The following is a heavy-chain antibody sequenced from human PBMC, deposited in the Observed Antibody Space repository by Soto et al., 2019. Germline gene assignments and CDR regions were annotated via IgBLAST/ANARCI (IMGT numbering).Heavy chain of an antibody. J-gene: IGHJ4*02. CDR1: GFTFSSYA. Sequence: PGGSLRLSCAASGFTFSSYAMSWVRQAPGKGLEYVSGISSSGVSTYYANSVKGRFTISRDNSKNTLYLQMNSLRAEDTAVYYCAKVLDYYGSGSYGGPLDYWGQGTLVTVSS. CDR2: ISSSGVST. D-gene: IGHD3-10*01. CDR3: AKVLDYYGSGSYGGPLDY. V-gene: IGHV3-23*01.